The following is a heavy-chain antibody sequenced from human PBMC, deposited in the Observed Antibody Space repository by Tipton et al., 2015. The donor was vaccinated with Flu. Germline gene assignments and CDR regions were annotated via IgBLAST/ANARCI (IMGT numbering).Heavy chain of an antibody. J-gene: IGHJ4*02. CDR3: ARGPLGAYYGDY. Sequence: SLRLSCAASGFTFSRDWMHWVRQAPGEGLVWVSRINGDGSSTNYADSVKGRFTISRDNAKNTVYLQMNSLRAEDTAVYYCARGPLGAYYGDYWGQGTLVTVSS. CDR1: GFTFSRDW. D-gene: IGHD3-3*01. V-gene: IGHV3-74*01. CDR2: INGDGSST.